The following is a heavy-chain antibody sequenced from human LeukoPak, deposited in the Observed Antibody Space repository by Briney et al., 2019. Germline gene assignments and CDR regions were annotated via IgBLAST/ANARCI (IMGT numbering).Heavy chain of an antibody. V-gene: IGHV3-21*01. Sequence: GGSLRLSCAASGFTFSSYSMNWVRQAPGKGLEWVSSISSSSSYIYYADSAKGRFTISRDNAKNSLYLQMNSLRAEDTAVYYCAREGGYSYGWYFDYWGQGTLVTVSS. D-gene: IGHD5-18*01. CDR2: ISSSSSYI. CDR1: GFTFSSYS. CDR3: AREGGYSYGWYFDY. J-gene: IGHJ4*02.